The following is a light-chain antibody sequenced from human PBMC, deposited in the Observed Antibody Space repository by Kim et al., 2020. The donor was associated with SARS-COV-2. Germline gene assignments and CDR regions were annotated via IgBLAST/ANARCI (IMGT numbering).Light chain of an antibody. CDR2: GAS. V-gene: IGKV3-20*01. J-gene: IGKJ3*01. Sequence: SPGERAAPSCRAGQSISSRYLAWYQQKPGQAPRLLIYGASNRATGIPDRFSGSGSGTDFTLTISRLEPEDFVVYYCQQYGSTVFTFGPGTKVDIK. CDR1: QSISSRY. CDR3: QQYGSTVFT.